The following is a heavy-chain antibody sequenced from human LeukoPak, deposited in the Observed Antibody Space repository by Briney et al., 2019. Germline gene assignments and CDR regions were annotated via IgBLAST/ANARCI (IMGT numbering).Heavy chain of an antibody. CDR2: IYYGGST. V-gene: IGHV4-59*08. Sequence: SETLSLTCIVSGGSLSSYYWSWLRPPPGKGLEGIGFIYYGGSTNYNPSLKSRSTISVYPSKNQFSLKLSSVTAADTAVYDCARLDSKVYYFDDWGQGTLVTVSS. J-gene: IGHJ4*02. CDR3: ARLDSKVYYFDD. CDR1: GGSLSSYY. D-gene: IGHD3-22*01.